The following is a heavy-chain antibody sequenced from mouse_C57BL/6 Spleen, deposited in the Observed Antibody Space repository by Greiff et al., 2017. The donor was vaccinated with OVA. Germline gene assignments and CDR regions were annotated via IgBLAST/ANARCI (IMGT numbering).Heavy chain of an antibody. D-gene: IGHD1-1*01. Sequence: QVQLQQSGAELVKPGASVKISCKASGYAFSSYWMNWVKQRPGKGLEWIGQIYPGDGDTNYNGKFKGKATLTADESSSTAYMQLSSLTSEDSAVYFCARAAYYYGSDYYAMDYWGQGTSVTVSS. V-gene: IGHV1-80*01. CDR3: ARAAYYYGSDYYAMDY. CDR1: GYAFSSYW. CDR2: IYPGDGDT. J-gene: IGHJ4*01.